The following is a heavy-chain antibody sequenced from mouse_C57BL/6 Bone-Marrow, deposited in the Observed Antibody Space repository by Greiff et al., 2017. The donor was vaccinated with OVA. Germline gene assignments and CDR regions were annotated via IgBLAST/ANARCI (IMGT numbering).Heavy chain of an antibody. Sequence: VQLQQPGAELVMPGASVKLSCKASGYTFTSYWVHWVKQRPGQGLEWIGEIDPSDSYTNYNQKFKGKSTLTVDKSSSTAYMQLSSLTSEDSAVYYCARRGMVTTDYWGQGTTLTVSS. V-gene: IGHV1-69*01. D-gene: IGHD2-2*01. J-gene: IGHJ2*01. CDR2: IDPSDSYT. CDR3: ARRGMVTTDY. CDR1: GYTFTSYW.